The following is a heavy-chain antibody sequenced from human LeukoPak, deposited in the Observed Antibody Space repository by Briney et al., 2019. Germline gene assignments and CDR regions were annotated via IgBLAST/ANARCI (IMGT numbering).Heavy chain of an antibody. CDR1: GGSFSGYY. J-gene: IGHJ4*02. CDR3: ASAADYFDSSGGLAPY. CDR2: INHSGGT. D-gene: IGHD3-22*01. V-gene: IGHV4-34*01. Sequence: NPSETLSLTCAVYGGSFSGYYWSWIRQPPGKGLEWIGEINHSGGTNYNPSLQSRVTISVDTSKIQFSLRLTSVTAADTAVYYCASAADYFDSSGGLAPYWGQGTLVTVSS.